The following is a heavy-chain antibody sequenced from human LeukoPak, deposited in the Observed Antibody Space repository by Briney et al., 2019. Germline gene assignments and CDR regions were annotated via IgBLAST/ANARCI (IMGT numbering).Heavy chain of an antibody. CDR3: AKAGGYGDYGHWYFDL. D-gene: IGHD4-17*01. CDR1: GFTFSNYG. V-gene: IGHV3-23*01. J-gene: IGHJ2*01. CDR2: TSGSGGGT. Sequence: GGSLRLSCAVSGFTFSNYGMSWVRQAPGKGLEWVSATSGSGGGTHYADSVKGRFTISRDNSKNTLYLQMSSLRAEDTAIYYCAKAGGYGDYGHWYFDLWGRGTLVTVSS.